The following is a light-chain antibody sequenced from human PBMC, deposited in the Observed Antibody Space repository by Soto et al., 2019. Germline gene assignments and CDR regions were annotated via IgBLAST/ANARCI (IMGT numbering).Light chain of an antibody. CDR3: SSYTTAFFYV. V-gene: IGLV2-14*01. Sequence: QSVLTQPASVSGSPGQSITISWTGSSSDIGAFNYVAWYQQHPGKAPKLIIHGVTNRPSGVSSRFSGSKSDYTASLTISGLQAEDEADYYCSSYTTAFFYVFGTGTKVTVL. CDR2: GVT. CDR1: SSDIGAFNY. J-gene: IGLJ1*01.